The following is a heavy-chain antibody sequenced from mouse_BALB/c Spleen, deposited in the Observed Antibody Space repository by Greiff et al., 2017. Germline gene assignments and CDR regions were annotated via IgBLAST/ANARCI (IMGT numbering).Heavy chain of an antibody. Sequence: EVHLVESGGGLVQPGGSRKLSCAASGFTFSSFGMHWVRQAPEKGLEWVAYISSGSSTIYYADTVKGRFTISRDNPKNTLFLQMTSLRSEDTAMYYCARFSMVTTRYYAMDYWGQGTSVTVSS. CDR3: ARFSMVTTRYYAMDY. D-gene: IGHD2-1*01. V-gene: IGHV5-17*02. CDR2: ISSGSSTI. CDR1: GFTFSSFG. J-gene: IGHJ4*01.